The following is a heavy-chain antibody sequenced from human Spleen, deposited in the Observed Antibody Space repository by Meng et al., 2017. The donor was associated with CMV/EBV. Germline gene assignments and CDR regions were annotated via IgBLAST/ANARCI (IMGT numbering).Heavy chain of an antibody. CDR2: IYSGGST. CDR3: ARFGYSSSSVDY. V-gene: IGHV3-53*01. Sequence: SCAAAGFTVSSNYMSWVRQAPGKGLGWVSVIYSGGSTYYADSVKGRFTISRDNSKNTLYLQMNSLRAEDTAVYYCARFGYSSSSVDYWGQGTLVTVSS. CDR1: GFTVSSNY. J-gene: IGHJ4*02. D-gene: IGHD6-6*01.